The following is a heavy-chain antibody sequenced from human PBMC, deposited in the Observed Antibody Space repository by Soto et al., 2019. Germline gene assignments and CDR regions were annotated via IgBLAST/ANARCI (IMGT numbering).Heavy chain of an antibody. V-gene: IGHV3-53*04. D-gene: IGHD6-19*01. CDR3: ARESAVAGTGLYYYYYMDG. Sequence: GGSLRLSCAASGFTVSSNYMSWVRQAPGKGLEWVSVIYSGGSTYYADSVKGRFTISRHNSKNTLYLQMNSLRAEDTAVYYCARESAVAGTGLYYYYYMDGWGKGTTVTFSS. J-gene: IGHJ6*03. CDR2: IYSGGST. CDR1: GFTVSSNY.